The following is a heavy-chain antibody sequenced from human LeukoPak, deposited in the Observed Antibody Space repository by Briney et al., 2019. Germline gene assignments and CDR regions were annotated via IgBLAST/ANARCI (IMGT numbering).Heavy chain of an antibody. CDR2: MNPNSGNT. J-gene: IGHJ3*02. CDR3: AGASPYYYDSSGYSKAFDI. D-gene: IGHD3-22*01. Sequence: ASVKVSCKASGYTFTSYDITWVRQATGHGIERMGWMNPNSGNTGYAQKCQGRVTMTRNTSISTAYMELSSLRSEDTAVYYCAGASPYYYDSSGYSKAFDIWGQGTMVTVSS. V-gene: IGHV1-8*01. CDR1: GYTFTSYD.